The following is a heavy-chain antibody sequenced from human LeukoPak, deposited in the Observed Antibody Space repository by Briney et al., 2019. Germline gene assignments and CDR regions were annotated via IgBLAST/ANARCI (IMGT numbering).Heavy chain of an antibody. CDR1: GYTFTSYD. CDR2: MNPNSGNT. Sequence: ASVKVSCKASGYTFTSYDINWVRQATGQGLEWTGWMNPNSGNTGYAQKFQGRVTMTRNTSISTAYMELSSLRSEDTAVYYCARSLLSSTSRWGWFDPWGQGTLVTVSS. CDR3: ARSLLSSTSRWGWFDP. J-gene: IGHJ5*02. V-gene: IGHV1-8*01. D-gene: IGHD2-2*01.